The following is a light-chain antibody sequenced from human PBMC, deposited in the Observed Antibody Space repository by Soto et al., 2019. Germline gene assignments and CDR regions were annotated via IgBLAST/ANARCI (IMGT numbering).Light chain of an antibody. V-gene: IGLV2-8*01. CDR3: SSYAGNNNYV. Sequence: QSALTQPPSASGSRGQSVTISCTGTSSDVGAYKFVSWYRQNPGKAPKLIIYDVTKRPTGVPDRFSGSKSGNTASLTVSGLQAEDEAAYYCSSYAGNNNYVFGSGTKLTVL. J-gene: IGLJ1*01. CDR1: SSDVGAYKF. CDR2: DVT.